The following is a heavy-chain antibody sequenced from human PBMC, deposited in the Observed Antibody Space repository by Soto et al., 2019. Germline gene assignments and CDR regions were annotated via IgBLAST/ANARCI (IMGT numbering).Heavy chain of an antibody. D-gene: IGHD3-16*01. CDR1: SGSISSYY. J-gene: IGHJ5*02. Sequence: SETLSLTCTVSSGSISSYYWSWIRQPPGEGLQWIGYIHYSGSTNYNPSLKSRVTISVDTSKNQFSLKLSSVTAADTAVYCCARGARTNWFDPWGQGTLVTVSS. V-gene: IGHV4-59*01. CDR3: ARGARTNWFDP. CDR2: IHYSGST.